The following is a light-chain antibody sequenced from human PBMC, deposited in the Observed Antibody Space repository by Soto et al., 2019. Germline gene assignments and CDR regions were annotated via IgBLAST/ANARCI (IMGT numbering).Light chain of an antibody. CDR2: WAS. J-gene: IGKJ1*01. Sequence: DIGISQSQDSLAVSLGERATIDCKSSQSVLYSSNNKNYLAWYRQKPGQPPKLLIYWASTRESGVPDRFSGSGSGTDFTLTISSLQAEDVAVYYCQQYYSTPRTFGQGTKVDIK. CDR1: QSVLYSSNNKNY. CDR3: QQYYSTPRT. V-gene: IGKV4-1*01.